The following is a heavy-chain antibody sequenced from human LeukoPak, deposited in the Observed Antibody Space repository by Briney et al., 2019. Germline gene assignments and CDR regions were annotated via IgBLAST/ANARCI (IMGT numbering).Heavy chain of an antibody. Sequence: GGSLRLSCAASGFTVSSNYMSWVRQAPGKGLEWVSVIYSGGSTYYADSVKGRFTISRDNSKNTLYLQMNSLRAEDTAVYYRARDLYGDYRVGDYWGQGTLVTVSS. V-gene: IGHV3-53*01. CDR1: GFTVSSNY. CDR3: ARDLYGDYRVGDY. D-gene: IGHD4-17*01. CDR2: IYSGGST. J-gene: IGHJ4*02.